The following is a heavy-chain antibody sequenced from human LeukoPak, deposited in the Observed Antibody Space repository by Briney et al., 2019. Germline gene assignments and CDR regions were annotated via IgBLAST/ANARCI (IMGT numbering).Heavy chain of an antibody. CDR1: GYTFTSHA. CDR2: INGATGNT. CDR3: ARSIIIVPNTSYYYYYMDV. D-gene: IGHD2/OR15-2a*01. Sequence: ASVKVSCKASGYTFTSHALHWVRQAPGEGLEWMAWINGATGNTEYSQKFQARVTITRDTTASTAYMELSSLRSEDTAVYYCARSIIIVPNTSYYYYYMDVWGQGTTVTVSS. J-gene: IGHJ6*02. V-gene: IGHV1-3*01.